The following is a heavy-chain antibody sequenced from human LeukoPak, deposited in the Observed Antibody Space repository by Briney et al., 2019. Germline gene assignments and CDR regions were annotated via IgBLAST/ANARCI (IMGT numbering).Heavy chain of an antibody. CDR2: IYYSGST. J-gene: IGHJ4*02. V-gene: IGHV4-30-4*08. Sequence: TSETLSLTCTVSGGSISSGDYYWSWIRQPPGKGLEWIGYIYYSGSTYYNPSLKSRVTISVDTSKNQFSLKQSSVTAADTAVYYCARESDSSGEFDYWGQGTLVTVSS. D-gene: IGHD3-22*01. CDR3: ARESDSSGEFDY. CDR1: GGSISSGDYY.